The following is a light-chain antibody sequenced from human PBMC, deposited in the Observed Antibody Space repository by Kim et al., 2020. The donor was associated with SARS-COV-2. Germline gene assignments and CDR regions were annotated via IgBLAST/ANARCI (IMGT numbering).Light chain of an antibody. CDR3: HQYEDWPT. J-gene: IGKJ2*01. CDR2: GAS. V-gene: IGKV3-15*01. Sequence: RSAEPGERVPVARRASQSVSRNLAWYKQKPGQAPRLLMYGASTRATGFPARFSGSGSWTEFTLTISSLQSEDFALYFCHQYEDWPTFGQGTKLEI. CDR1: QSVSRN.